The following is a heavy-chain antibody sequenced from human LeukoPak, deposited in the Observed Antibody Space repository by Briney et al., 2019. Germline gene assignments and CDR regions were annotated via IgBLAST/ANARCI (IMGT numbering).Heavy chain of an antibody. J-gene: IGHJ3*02. D-gene: IGHD3-3*01. V-gene: IGHV4-59*01. CDR2: IYYSGST. CDR3: ARDKADYDFWSGYAFDI. CDR1: GGSISSYY. Sequence: PSETLSLTCTVSGGSISSYYWSCIRQPPGKALEWIGYIYYSGSTNYNPSLKSRVTISVDTSKDQFSLKLSSVTAADTAVYYCARDKADYDFWSGYAFDIWGQGTMVTVSS.